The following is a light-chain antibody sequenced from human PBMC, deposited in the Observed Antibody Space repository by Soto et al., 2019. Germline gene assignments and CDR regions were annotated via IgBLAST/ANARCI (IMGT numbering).Light chain of an antibody. Sequence: QSALTQPASVSGSPGQSITISCTGTSSDVGGYNYVSWYQQHPGKAPKLMIYEVSNRPSGVSNRFSGSKSGNTASLTISGLQAEDEADYYCSSYTSSSTFPYVFGTGTKVT. J-gene: IGLJ1*01. CDR1: SSDVGGYNY. CDR3: SSYTSSSTFPYV. V-gene: IGLV2-14*01. CDR2: EVS.